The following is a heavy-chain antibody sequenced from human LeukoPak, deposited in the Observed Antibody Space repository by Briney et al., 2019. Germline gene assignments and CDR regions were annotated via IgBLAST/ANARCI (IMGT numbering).Heavy chain of an antibody. CDR3: ARDYDFIYYYYYMDV. V-gene: IGHV3-74*01. CDR1: GFAFSSYW. Sequence: AGGSLRLSCAASGFAFSSYWMHWVRQAPGKGLVWVSRINSDGSSTSYADSVKGRFTISRDNAKNTLYLQMNSLRAEDTAVYYCARDYDFIYYYYYMDVWGKGTTVTISS. J-gene: IGHJ6*03. CDR2: INSDGSST. D-gene: IGHD3-3*01.